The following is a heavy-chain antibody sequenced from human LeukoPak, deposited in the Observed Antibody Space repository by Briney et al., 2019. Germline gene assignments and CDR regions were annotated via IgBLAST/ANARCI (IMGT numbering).Heavy chain of an antibody. Sequence: ASVKVSCKASGYTFTSYAMHWVRQAPGQRLEWMGWINAGNGNTKYSQKFQGRVTITRDTSASTAYMELSSLRSEDTAVYYCARDPSSGWLFDYWGQGTLVTVSS. CDR3: ARDPSSGWLFDY. J-gene: IGHJ4*02. V-gene: IGHV1-3*01. CDR2: INAGNGNT. CDR1: GYTFTSYA. D-gene: IGHD6-19*01.